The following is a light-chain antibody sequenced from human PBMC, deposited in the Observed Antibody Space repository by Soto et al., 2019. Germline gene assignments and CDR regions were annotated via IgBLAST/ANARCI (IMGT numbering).Light chain of an antibody. V-gene: IGKV3-20*01. J-gene: IGKJ1*01. CDR3: QQYVSSRWT. Sequence: IVLTQSPGTLSLSPGERATLSCRASQSVSSSYLAWYQQKPGQAPRLLMYSTSSRATGIPDRFSGSGSGTDFTLTISRLEPEDFAVYYCQQYVSSRWTFGQGTKV. CDR1: QSVSSSY. CDR2: STS.